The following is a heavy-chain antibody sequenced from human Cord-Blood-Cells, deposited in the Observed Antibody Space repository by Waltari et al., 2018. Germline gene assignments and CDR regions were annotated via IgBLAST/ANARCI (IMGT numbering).Heavy chain of an antibody. CDR2: ISYDGSNK. J-gene: IGHJ4*02. CDR1: GFTFSSYA. V-gene: IGHV3-30-3*01. Sequence: QVQVLESGGGGVQPGRSLRPSCGASGFTFSSYAMHWSRQAPGKGREWVAVISYDGSNKYYADSVKGRFTISRDNSKNTLYLQMNSLRAEDTAVYYCAREDYWGQGTLVTVSS. CDR3: AREDY.